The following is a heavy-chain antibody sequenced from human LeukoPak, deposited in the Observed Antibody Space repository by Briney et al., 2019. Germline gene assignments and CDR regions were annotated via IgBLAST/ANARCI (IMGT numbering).Heavy chain of an antibody. CDR1: GGSVSSDRSY. CDR2: IHHSGST. D-gene: IGHD3-9*01. V-gene: IGHV4-61*01. J-gene: IGHJ3*02. CDR3: ARGLLTWVSPFDI. Sequence: SETLSLTCTVSGGSVSSDRSYWCWVRQPPGKGLEWIGHIHHSGSTNSSPYLESRVTISVDTSKNQFSLKLNSVTAADTAVYYCARGLLTWVSPFDIWGHGTMVTVSS.